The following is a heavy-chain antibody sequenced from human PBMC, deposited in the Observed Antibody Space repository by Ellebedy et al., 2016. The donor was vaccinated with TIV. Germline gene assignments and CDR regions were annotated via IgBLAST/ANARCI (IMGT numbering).Heavy chain of an antibody. J-gene: IGHJ4*02. Sequence: GESLKISCAASGFTLRSYVMSWVRQAPGKGLEWVSGISGSGGATNYADSVKGRFTISRDNPKNTLYLQMNSLRADDTAVYYCAKDPLWFGEFPPLDYWGQGTLVTVSS. CDR3: AKDPLWFGEFPPLDY. D-gene: IGHD3-10*01. CDR1: GFTLRSYV. CDR2: ISGSGGAT. V-gene: IGHV3-23*01.